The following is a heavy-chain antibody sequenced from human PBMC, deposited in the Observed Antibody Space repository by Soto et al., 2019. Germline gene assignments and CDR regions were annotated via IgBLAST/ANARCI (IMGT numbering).Heavy chain of an antibody. J-gene: IGHJ4*02. CDR1: GYSFTIYW. CDR3: ARTNPLADTDY. Sequence: GESLKISCNGSGYSFTIYWISWVRQMPGKGLEWMGRIDPSDSYTNYSPSFQGHVTISADKSISTAYLQWSSLKASDTAMYYCARTNPLADTDYWGQGTLVTVSS. V-gene: IGHV5-10-1*01. CDR2: IDPSDSYT. D-gene: IGHD3-16*02.